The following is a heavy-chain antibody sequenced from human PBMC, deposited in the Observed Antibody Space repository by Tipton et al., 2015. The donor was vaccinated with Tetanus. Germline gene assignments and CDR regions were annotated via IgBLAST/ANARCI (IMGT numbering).Heavy chain of an antibody. J-gene: IGHJ5*01. Sequence: SLRLSCAASGFTFSSYAMSWVRQTPGKGLVWVSQTTSDGSGTTYADAVKGRFTISRDNAKNTLYLEMNSLRVEDTAVYYCAREARWRETDSWGQGTLVSVSS. CDR2: TTSDGSGT. CDR1: GFTFSSYA. CDR3: AREARWRETDS. V-gene: IGHV3-74*01. D-gene: IGHD4-23*01.